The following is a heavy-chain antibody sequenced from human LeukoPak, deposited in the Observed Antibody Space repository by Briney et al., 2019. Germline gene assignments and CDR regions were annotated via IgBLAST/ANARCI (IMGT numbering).Heavy chain of an antibody. CDR1: GFTVSSNY. J-gene: IGHJ4*02. CDR2: IYSGGST. CDR3: AREVYYYDSSGFYYSGGFGY. D-gene: IGHD3-22*01. V-gene: IGHV3-66*01. Sequence: PGGSLRLSCAASGFTVSSNYMSWVRQAPGKGLEWVSVIYSGGSTYYADSVKGRFTISRDNAKNSLYLQMNSLRAEDTAVYYCAREVYYYDSSGFYYSGGFGYWGQGTLLTVSS.